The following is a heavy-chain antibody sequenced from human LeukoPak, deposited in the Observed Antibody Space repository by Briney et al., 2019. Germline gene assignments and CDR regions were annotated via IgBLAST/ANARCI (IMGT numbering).Heavy chain of an antibody. J-gene: IGHJ4*02. CDR3: AKLNAAAAPFDY. CDR1: GFTFSSYG. D-gene: IGHD6-13*01. Sequence: GGSLRLSCAASGFTFSSYGMHWVRQAPGKGLEWVAVIWYGGSNKYYADSVKGRFTISRDNSKNTLYLQMNSLRAEDTAVYYCAKLNAAAAPFDYWGQGTLVTVSS. V-gene: IGHV3-30*02. CDR2: IWYGGSNK.